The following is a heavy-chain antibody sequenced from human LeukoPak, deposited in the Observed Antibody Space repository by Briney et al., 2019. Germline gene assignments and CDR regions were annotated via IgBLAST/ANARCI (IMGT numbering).Heavy chain of an antibody. V-gene: IGHV3-23*01. CDR3: ARTMRFGGYFDY. Sequence: GGSLRLSCAASGFTFSGYAMSWVRQAPGKGLEWVSAISGSGGSTYYADSVKGRFTISRDNSKNTLYLQMNSLRAEDTAAYYCARTMRFGGYFDYWGQGTLVTVSS. D-gene: IGHD3-16*01. CDR2: ISGSGGST. J-gene: IGHJ4*02. CDR1: GFTFSGYA.